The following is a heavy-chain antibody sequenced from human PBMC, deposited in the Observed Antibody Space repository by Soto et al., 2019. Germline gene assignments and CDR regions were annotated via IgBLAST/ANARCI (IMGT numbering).Heavy chain of an antibody. Sequence: SCAASGFTFSDHYMDWVRQAPGKGLEWVARTRNKAKSYTTEYAASVKGRFTISRDDSKNSLYLQMNSLKTEDTAMYYCARQLSSYYYYYMDVWGKGTTVTVSS. CDR3: ARQLSSYYYYYMDV. V-gene: IGHV3-72*01. J-gene: IGHJ6*03. CDR1: GFTFSDHY. D-gene: IGHD1-1*01. CDR2: TRNKAKSYTT.